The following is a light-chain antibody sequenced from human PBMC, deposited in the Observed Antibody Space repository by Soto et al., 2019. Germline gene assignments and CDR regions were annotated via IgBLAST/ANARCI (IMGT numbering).Light chain of an antibody. CDR2: KAS. V-gene: IGKV1-5*03. Sequence: DIQMTQSPSTLSASVGDRVTITCRASQSISSWLAWYQQKPGKAPKLLIYKASSLESGVPSRFSGSGSGTEFTLTISSLQPDDFATYYCQQYNSYSRTFCHGTKVDIK. CDR3: QQYNSYSRT. J-gene: IGKJ1*01. CDR1: QSISSW.